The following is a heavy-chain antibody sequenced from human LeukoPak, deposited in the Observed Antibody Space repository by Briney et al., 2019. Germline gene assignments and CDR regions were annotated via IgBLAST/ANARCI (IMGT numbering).Heavy chain of an antibody. V-gene: IGHV4-38-2*01. CDR2: IYHSGST. CDR3: ARFRLWLHDIDY. J-gene: IGHJ4*02. CDR1: GYSISSGYY. Sequence: SETLSLTCAVSGYSISSGYYWGWIRQPPGKGLEWIGRIYHSGSTYYNPSLKSRVTISVATSKNQFSLKLSSVTAADTAVYYCARFRLWLHDIDYWGQGTLVTVSS. D-gene: IGHD5-18*01.